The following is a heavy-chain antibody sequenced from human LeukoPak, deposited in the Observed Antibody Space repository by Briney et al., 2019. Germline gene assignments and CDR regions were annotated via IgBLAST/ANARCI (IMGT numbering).Heavy chain of an antibody. CDR1: GGSINSSSRNSYY. J-gene: IGHJ6*03. V-gene: IGHV4-39*07. Sequence: SETLSLTCTVSGGSINSSSRNSYYWGWIRQPPGKGLEWVGGIYYSGTTYYSPSLKSRATMSVDTSKNQFSLILSSVTAADTAVYYCARDRNNIVAGDMDVWGKGTSVTVSS. CDR3: ARDRNNIVAGDMDV. CDR2: IYYSGTT. D-gene: IGHD5-12*01.